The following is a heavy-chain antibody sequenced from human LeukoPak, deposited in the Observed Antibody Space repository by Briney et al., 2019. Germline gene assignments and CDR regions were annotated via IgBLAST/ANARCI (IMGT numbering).Heavy chain of an antibody. D-gene: IGHD1-26*01. CDR3: ARHGVVGATPPRY. V-gene: IGHV4-39*01. J-gene: IGHJ4*02. CDR2: IYYIVIT. Sequence: SETLSLTCTVSGGSISSSSYYWGWIRQPPGEGLEFIGRIYYIVITYYNPSFKSRFTISVDTSKNQFSLKLSSVTGADTAVYYCARHGVVGATPPRYWGQGTLVTVSS. CDR1: GGSISSSSYY.